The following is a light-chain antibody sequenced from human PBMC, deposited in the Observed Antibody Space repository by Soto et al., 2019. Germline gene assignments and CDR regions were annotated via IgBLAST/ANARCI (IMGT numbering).Light chain of an antibody. V-gene: IGKV3-20*01. CDR3: QQYGSSSWT. CDR1: QSVSSN. Sequence: EIVMTQSPATLSVSPGERATLSCRASQSVSSNLAWYQQKPGQAPRLLIYGASSRATGIPDRFSGSGSGTEFTLTISRLEPEDFAVYYCQQYGSSSWTFGQGTKVAIK. J-gene: IGKJ1*01. CDR2: GAS.